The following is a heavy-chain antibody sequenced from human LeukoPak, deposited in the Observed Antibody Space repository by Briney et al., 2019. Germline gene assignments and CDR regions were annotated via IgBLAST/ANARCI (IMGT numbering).Heavy chain of an antibody. Sequence: PSETLSLTCTVSGYSISNGYYWGWIRQPPGTGLEWIGSIYPSGSTFYNPSLKSRVTISVDTSKNQFSLRLSSVTAADTAVYYCARSYASSWYWNWFDPWGRGTLVTVSS. CDR3: ARSYASSWYWNWFDP. J-gene: IGHJ5*02. CDR2: IYPSGST. V-gene: IGHV4-38-2*02. CDR1: GYSISNGYY. D-gene: IGHD6-13*01.